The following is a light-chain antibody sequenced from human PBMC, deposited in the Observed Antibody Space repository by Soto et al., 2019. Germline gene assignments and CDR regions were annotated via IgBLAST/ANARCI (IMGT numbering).Light chain of an antibody. Sequence: DIQMTQSPSTLSASVGDRVTITCRASQSISSWLAWYQQKSGTAPNVLIYKAFTLATGVPSRFSGSGSGTEFTLTISSLQPDDFATYYCQQYDSYSTFGGGTKVDIK. CDR3: QQYDSYST. CDR1: QSISSW. J-gene: IGKJ4*01. V-gene: IGKV1-5*03. CDR2: KAF.